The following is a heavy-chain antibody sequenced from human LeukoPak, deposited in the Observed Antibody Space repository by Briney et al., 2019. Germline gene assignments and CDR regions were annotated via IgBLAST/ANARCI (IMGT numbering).Heavy chain of an antibody. D-gene: IGHD5-24*01. CDR2: IYSGGST. Sequence: PGGSLRFSCAASGFTVSSNYMSWVRQAPGKGLKWVSVIYSGGSTYYADSVKGRFTISRDNSKNTLYLQMDRLRAEDTAVYYCAREDDGYNYYYWGQGTLVTVSS. J-gene: IGHJ4*02. CDR3: AREDDGYNYYY. CDR1: GFTVSSNY. V-gene: IGHV3-53*01.